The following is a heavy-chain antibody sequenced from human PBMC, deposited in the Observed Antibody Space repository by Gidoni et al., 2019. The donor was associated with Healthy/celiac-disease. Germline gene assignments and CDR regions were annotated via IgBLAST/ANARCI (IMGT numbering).Heavy chain of an antibody. CDR3: AREGTAMGNDAFDI. CDR2: SSSSSSYI. Sequence: EVQLVESGGGLVKPGGSLRLSCAATGFTCSSYSRHWVRQAPGKGLEWVSSSSSSSSYIYYADSVKGRFTIARDNAKNSLYLQMNSLRAEDTAVYYCAREGTAMGNDAFDIWGQGTMVTVSS. J-gene: IGHJ3*02. V-gene: IGHV3-21*01. CDR1: GFTCSSYS. D-gene: IGHD5-18*01.